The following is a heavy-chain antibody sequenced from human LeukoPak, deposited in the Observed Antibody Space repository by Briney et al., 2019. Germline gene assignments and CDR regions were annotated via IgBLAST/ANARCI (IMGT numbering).Heavy chain of an antibody. CDR1: GFTFTTYY. V-gene: IGHV1-46*01. J-gene: IGHJ5*02. CDR2: INPSGGAT. CDR3: ARGSHEDWFDP. Sequence: ASVKVSCKASGFTFTTYYMHWVRQAPGQGLEWLGVINPSGGATSYAPKFQGRVTMTRDTSASTAYMELSSLRSEDTAVYYCARGSHEDWFDPWGQGTLVTVSS.